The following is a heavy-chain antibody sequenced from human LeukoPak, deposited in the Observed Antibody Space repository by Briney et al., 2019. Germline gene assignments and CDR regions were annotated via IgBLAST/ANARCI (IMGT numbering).Heavy chain of an antibody. CDR3: ARDRRIAAAGTGDY. CDR1: GFTFSSYS. Sequence: PGGSLRLSCAASGFTFSSYSMNWVRQAPGKGLEWVSSISSSSSYIYYADSVKGRFTISRDNAKNSLYLQMNSLRAEDTAVYYCARDRRIAAAGTGDYWGQGTLVTVSS. V-gene: IGHV3-21*01. CDR2: ISSSSSYI. D-gene: IGHD6-13*01. J-gene: IGHJ4*02.